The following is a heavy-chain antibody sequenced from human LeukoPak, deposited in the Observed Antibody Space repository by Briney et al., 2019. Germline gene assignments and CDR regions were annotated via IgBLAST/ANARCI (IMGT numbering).Heavy chain of an antibody. J-gene: IGHJ4*02. D-gene: IGHD3-3*02. CDR2: IKEDGSEK. CDR1: GFTFSNYW. CDR3: ARDSQHFNFDY. Sequence: GGSLRLSCAASGFTFSNYWMNWVRQAPGKGLEWVANIKEDGSEKFYVDSVKGRFITSRDNAKNSLYLQMNSLRAEDTAVYYCARDSQHFNFDYWGQGTLVTVSS. V-gene: IGHV3-7*04.